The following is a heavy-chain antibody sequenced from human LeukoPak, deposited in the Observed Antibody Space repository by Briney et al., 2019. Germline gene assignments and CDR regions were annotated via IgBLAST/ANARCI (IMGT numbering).Heavy chain of an antibody. CDR2: TYYRSKWFN. D-gene: IGHD3-16*02. CDR1: GESVSSNNAA. CDR3: AREYLGGYLIY. V-gene: IGHV6-1*01. J-gene: IGHJ4*02. Sequence: SQTLSLTCAISGESVSSNNAAWTWIRQSPSRGLEWLGRTYYRSKWFNDYAVSVKSRITINPDTSKNQFFLQLNSVTPEDTAVYYCAREYLGGYLIYWGQGALVTVSS.